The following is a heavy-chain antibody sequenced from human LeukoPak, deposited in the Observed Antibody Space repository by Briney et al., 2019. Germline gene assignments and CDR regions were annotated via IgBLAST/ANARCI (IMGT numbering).Heavy chain of an antibody. D-gene: IGHD2-21*02. V-gene: IGHV4-30-4*01. J-gene: IGHJ4*02. CDR2: IYYSGST. CDR3: ARTQIVVVTAALTYFDY. Sequence: PSETLSLTCTVSGGSISSGDYYWSWIRQPPGKGLEWIGYIYYSGSTYYNPSLKGRVTISVDTSKNQFSLKLSSVTAADTAVYYCARTQIVVVTAALTYFDYWGQGTLVTVSS. CDR1: GGSISSGDYY.